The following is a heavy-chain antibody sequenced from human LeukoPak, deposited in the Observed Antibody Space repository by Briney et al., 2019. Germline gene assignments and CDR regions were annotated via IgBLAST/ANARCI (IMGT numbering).Heavy chain of an antibody. Sequence: SETLSLTCTVSGYSISNGYYWSWIRQPPGKGLEWIGYIYYSGSTNYNPSLKSRVTISVDTSKNQSSLKLSSVTAADTAVYYCARDRSRGRDAFDIWGQGTMVTVSS. CDR3: ARDRSRGRDAFDI. D-gene: IGHD3-22*01. V-gene: IGHV4-61*01. CDR2: IYYSGST. J-gene: IGHJ3*02. CDR1: GYSISNGYY.